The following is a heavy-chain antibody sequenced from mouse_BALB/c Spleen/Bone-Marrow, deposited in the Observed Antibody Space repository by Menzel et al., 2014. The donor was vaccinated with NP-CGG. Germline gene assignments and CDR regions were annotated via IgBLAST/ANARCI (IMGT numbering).Heavy chain of an antibody. J-gene: IGHJ4*01. V-gene: IGHV1-14*01. CDR3: ARRGFDEGYYAMDY. Sequence: EVQLQHSGPELVKPGASVKMSCKASGYTFTSYVMHWVKQKPGQGLEWIGYINPYNDGTKYNEKFKGKATLTSDKSSSTAYMELSSLTSEDSAVYYCARRGFDEGYYAMDYWGQGTSVTVSS. CDR2: INPYNDGT. CDR1: GYTFTSYV.